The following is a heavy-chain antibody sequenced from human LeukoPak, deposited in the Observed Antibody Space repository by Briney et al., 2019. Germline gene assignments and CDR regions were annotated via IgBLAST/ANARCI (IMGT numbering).Heavy chain of an antibody. CDR1: GFTFSSFT. CDR3: ARDPGAYSSSPIDY. J-gene: IGHJ4*02. Sequence: GGSLRLSCAASGFTFSSFTMNWVRQAPGKGLEWVSSISSSSSYIYSADSVKGRFTISRDNARNSLYLRMNSLRAEDTAVYYCARDPGAYSSSPIDYWGQGTLVTVSS. CDR2: ISSSSSYI. D-gene: IGHD6-6*01. V-gene: IGHV3-21*01.